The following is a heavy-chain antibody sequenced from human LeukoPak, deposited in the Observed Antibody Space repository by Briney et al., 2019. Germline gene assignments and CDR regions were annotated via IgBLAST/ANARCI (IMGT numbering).Heavy chain of an antibody. J-gene: IGHJ3*02. Sequence: GGSLRLSCAASGFTFSSYGMHWVRQAPGKGLEWVAVISYDGSNKYYADSVKGRFTISRDNSKNTLYLQMNSLRAEDTAVYYCARGGGWNYGDAFDIWGQGTMVTVSS. V-gene: IGHV3-30*03. CDR1: GFTFSSYG. CDR3: ARGGGWNYGDAFDI. D-gene: IGHD1-7*01. CDR2: ISYDGSNK.